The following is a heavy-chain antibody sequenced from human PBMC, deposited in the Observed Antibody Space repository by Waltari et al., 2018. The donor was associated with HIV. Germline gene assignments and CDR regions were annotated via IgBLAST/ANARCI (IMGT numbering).Heavy chain of an antibody. D-gene: IGHD6-19*01. V-gene: IGHV3-21*01. CDR1: GFTFSCYG. CDR2: ISSSSGHM. CDR3: ASRSSGRVAYGLDV. Sequence: EVQLVESGGGLVKPGGSLRLSCAGPGFTFSCYGLNWVRQAPGKGLEWVAYISSSSGHMKYADSVKGRFTISRDNAKNSLYLQINSLRAEDTAVYYCASRSSGRVAYGLDVWGQGTTVIVSS. J-gene: IGHJ6*02.